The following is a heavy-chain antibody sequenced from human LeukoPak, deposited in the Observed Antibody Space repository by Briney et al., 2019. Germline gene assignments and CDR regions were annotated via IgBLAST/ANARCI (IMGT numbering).Heavy chain of an antibody. CDR2: FHYSGTT. CDR1: GGSISTYY. J-gene: IGHJ4*02. Sequence: SETLSLTCTVSGGSISTYYWSWIRQPPGKGLEWIGYFHYSGTTNYNPSLKSRVTISVDTSKNQFSLKLSSVTAADTAVYYCARVGANWGVVDYWGQGTLVTVSS. V-gene: IGHV4-59*01. D-gene: IGHD7-27*01. CDR3: ARVGANWGVVDY.